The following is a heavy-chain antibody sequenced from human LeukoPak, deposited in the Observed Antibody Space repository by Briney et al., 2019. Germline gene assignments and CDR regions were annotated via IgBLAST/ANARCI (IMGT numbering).Heavy chain of an antibody. J-gene: IGHJ5*02. CDR3: ARTGSSWYRGIDP. CDR1: GGSISSYY. V-gene: IGHV4-59*12. CDR2: IYHSGST. D-gene: IGHD6-13*01. Sequence: SETLSLTCTVSGGSISSYYWSWIRQSPGKGLEWIGEIYHSGSTNYNPSLKSRVTISVDKSKNQFSLKLSSVTAADTAVYYCARTGSSWYRGIDPWGQGTLVTVSS.